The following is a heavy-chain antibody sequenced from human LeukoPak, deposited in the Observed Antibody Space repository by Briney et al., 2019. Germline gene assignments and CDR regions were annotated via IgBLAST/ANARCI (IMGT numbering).Heavy chain of an antibody. CDR2: ISDSGGGT. J-gene: IGHJ4*02. Sequence: PGGSLRLSCAASGFTFGSYGMNWVRQAPGKGLEWVSTISDSGGGTYNADSVKGRFTISRDNSKNTLYLQMNSLRAEDTAVYYCAKREGSSWSNFDYWGQGTLVTVSS. V-gene: IGHV3-23*01. D-gene: IGHD6-13*01. CDR3: AKREGSSWSNFDY. CDR1: GFTFGSYG.